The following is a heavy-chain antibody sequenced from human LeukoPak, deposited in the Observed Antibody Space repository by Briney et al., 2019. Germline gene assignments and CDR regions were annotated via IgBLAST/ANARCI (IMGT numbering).Heavy chain of an antibody. Sequence: GGSLRLSCAASGFTFSSYSMNWVRQAPGKGLEWVSSISGSSSYIYYADSVKGRFTISRDSSKNILYLQMNSLRAEDTAVYYCAKDRCSNGIGCYYYYMDVWGKGTTVTISS. J-gene: IGHJ6*03. CDR1: GFTFSSYS. CDR2: ISGSSSYI. CDR3: AKDRCSNGIGCYYYYMDV. V-gene: IGHV3-21*01. D-gene: IGHD2-8*01.